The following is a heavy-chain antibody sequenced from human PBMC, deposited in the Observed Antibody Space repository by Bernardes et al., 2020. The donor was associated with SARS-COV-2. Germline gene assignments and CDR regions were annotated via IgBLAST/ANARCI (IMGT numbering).Heavy chain of an antibody. Sequence: ASVKVSCKASGYTFTDYFIHWVRQAPGQRLEWMGWINPNTGGTNYVQKFQGRVTMTRDTSIITAYMELSWLGSDDTAIYYCARTRTTISTTGIPVDYWGQGTLVTVSS. J-gene: IGHJ4*02. V-gene: IGHV1-2*02. CDR2: INPNTGGT. D-gene: IGHD2-21*02. CDR1: GYTFTDYF. CDR3: ARTRTTISTTGIPVDY.